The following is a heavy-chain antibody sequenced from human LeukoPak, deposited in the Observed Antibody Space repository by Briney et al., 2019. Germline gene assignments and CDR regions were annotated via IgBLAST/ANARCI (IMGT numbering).Heavy chain of an antibody. CDR1: GFTVSSNY. J-gene: IGHJ6*03. CDR2: INWNGGST. Sequence: GGSLRLSCAASGFTVSSNYMSWVRQAPGKGLEWVSGINWNGGSTGYADSVKGRFTISRDNSKNTLYLQMNSLRAEDTAVYYCAKPYYSGSYLSPGDYYYMDVWGKGTTVTISS. CDR3: AKPYYSGSYLSPGDYYYMDV. V-gene: IGHV3-66*02. D-gene: IGHD1-26*01.